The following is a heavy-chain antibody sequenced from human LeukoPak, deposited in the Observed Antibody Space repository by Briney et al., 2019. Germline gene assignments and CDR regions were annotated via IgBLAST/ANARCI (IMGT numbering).Heavy chain of an antibody. CDR3: ARTSATYSGSYLSLYYFDY. CDR2: IYYSGST. D-gene: IGHD1-26*01. V-gene: IGHV4-59*08. J-gene: IGHJ4*02. CDR1: GGSISSYY. Sequence: SETLSLTCTVSGGSISSYYWSWIRQPPGKGLEWIGYIYYSGSTNYNPSLKSRVTISVDTSKNQFSLKLSSVTAADTAVYYCARTSATYSGSYLSLYYFDYWGQGTLVTVSS.